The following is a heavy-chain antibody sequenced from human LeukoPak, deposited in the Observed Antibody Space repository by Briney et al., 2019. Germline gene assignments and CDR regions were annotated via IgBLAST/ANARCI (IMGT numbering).Heavy chain of an antibody. J-gene: IGHJ5*02. CDR3: ESPATA. CDR1: GFTFSIYW. Sequence: GGSLRLSCAASGFTFSIYWMSWVRQAPGKGLEWVATVSEDGTAKFYEDSVKGRFTISRDNTRGSLDLQMNSLTVEDTAVYYCESPATAWGQGTLVTVSS. V-gene: IGHV3-7*01. CDR2: VSEDGTAK.